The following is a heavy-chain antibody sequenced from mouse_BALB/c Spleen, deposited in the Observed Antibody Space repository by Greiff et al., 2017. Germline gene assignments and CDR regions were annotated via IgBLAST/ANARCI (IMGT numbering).Heavy chain of an antibody. J-gene: IGHJ4*01. D-gene: IGHD1-1*01. CDR1: GYSFTGYY. V-gene: IGHV1S34*01. CDR2: ISCYNGAT. Sequence: LVKTGASVKISCKASGYSFTGYYMHWVKQSHGKSLEWIGYISCYNGATSYNQKFKGKATFTVDTSSSTAYMQFNSLTSEDSAVYYCARYRRGVVAPMDYWGQGTSVTVSS. CDR3: ARYRRGVVAPMDY.